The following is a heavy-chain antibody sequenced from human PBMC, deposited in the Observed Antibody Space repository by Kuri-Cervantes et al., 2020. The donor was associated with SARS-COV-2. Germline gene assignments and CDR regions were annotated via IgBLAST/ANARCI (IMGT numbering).Heavy chain of an antibody. CDR3: AREEVLNFDY. CDR1: GFTFSDYY. V-gene: IGHV3-21*01. Sequence: GESLKISCAASGFTFSDYYMNWVRQAPGKGLEWVSSISSSSSYIYYADSVKGRFTISRDNAKNSLYLQMNSLRAEDTAVYYCAREEVLNFDYWGQGTLVTVSS. CDR2: ISSSSSYI. D-gene: IGHD3-10*01. J-gene: IGHJ4*02.